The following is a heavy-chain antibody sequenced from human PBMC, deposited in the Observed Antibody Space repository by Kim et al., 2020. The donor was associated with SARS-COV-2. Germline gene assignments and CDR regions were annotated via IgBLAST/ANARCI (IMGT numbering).Heavy chain of an antibody. CDR2: IYYSGST. CDR3: ARGGSGSYYLKRYYYYGMDV. V-gene: IGHV4-59*01. D-gene: IGHD3-10*01. Sequence: SETLSLTCTVSGGSISSYYWSWIRQPPGKGLEWIGYIYYSGSTNYNPSLKSRVTISVDTSKNQFSLKLSSVTAADTAVYYCARGGSGSYYLKRYYYYGMDVWGQGTTVTVSS. J-gene: IGHJ6*02. CDR1: GGSISSYY.